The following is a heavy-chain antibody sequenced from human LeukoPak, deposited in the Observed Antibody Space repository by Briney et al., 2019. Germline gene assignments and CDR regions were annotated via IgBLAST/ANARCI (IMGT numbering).Heavy chain of an antibody. D-gene: IGHD6-13*01. V-gene: IGHV3-9*01. J-gene: IGHJ4*02. CDR1: GFTISSYW. CDR2: ISWNSGSI. CDR3: ARVLRSSWVDY. Sequence: GGSLRLSCAGSGFTISSYWMHWVRQAPGKGLEWVSGISWNSGSIGYADSVKGRFTISRDNAKNSLYLQMNSLRAEDTAVYYCARVLRSSWVDYWGQGTLVTVSS.